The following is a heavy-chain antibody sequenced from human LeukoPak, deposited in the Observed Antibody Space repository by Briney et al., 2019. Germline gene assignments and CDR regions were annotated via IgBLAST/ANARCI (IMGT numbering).Heavy chain of an antibody. Sequence: GGSLRLSCAASGFTFSTYWMHWVRQAPGKGLVWVSHINSDESTNYADSVKGRSTISRDNAKNTLYLQMNSLRAEDTAVYYCARDLNSGHFDYWGQGTLVTVSS. CDR3: ARDLNSGHFDY. CDR2: INSDEST. J-gene: IGHJ4*02. D-gene: IGHD3-10*01. CDR1: GFTFSTYW. V-gene: IGHV3-74*01.